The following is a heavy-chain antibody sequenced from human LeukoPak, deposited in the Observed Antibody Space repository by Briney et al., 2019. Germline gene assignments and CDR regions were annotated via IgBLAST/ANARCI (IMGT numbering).Heavy chain of an antibody. CDR2: ISPTGSTT. J-gene: IGHJ4*02. D-gene: IGHD6-6*01. CDR1: GFSFSGHW. Sequence: GGSLRLPCTASGFSFSGHWMHWARQLPGKGLVWVSRISPTGSTTSYADSVKGRFTVSRDNAKNTLYLQVNNLRAEDTAVYYCARGPNSNWSGLDFWGQGTLLTVSS. V-gene: IGHV3-74*01. CDR3: ARGPNSNWSGLDF.